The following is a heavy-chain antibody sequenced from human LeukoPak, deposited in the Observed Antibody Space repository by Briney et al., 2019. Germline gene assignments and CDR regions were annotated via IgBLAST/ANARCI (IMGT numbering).Heavy chain of an antibody. V-gene: IGHV1-2*02. J-gene: IGHJ6*02. Sequence: GASVKVSCKASGYTFTGYYMHWVRQAPGQGLEWMGWINPNSGGTNYAQKFQGRVTMTRDTSISTAYMELSRLRSDDTAVYYCARDRARSPPPGSGYNYYYYGMDVWGQGTTVTVSS. CDR3: ARDRARSPPPGSGYNYYYYGMDV. D-gene: IGHD3-22*01. CDR1: GYTFTGYY. CDR2: INPNSGGT.